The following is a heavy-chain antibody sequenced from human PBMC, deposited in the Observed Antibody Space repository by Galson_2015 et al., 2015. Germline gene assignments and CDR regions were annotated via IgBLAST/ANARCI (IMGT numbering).Heavy chain of an antibody. CDR1: GFTFSSYR. Sequence: SLRLSCAASGFTFSSYRMNWVRQAPGKGLEWVSSISSSSSYIYYADSVKGRFTISRDNAKNSLYLQMNSLRAEDTAVYYCARLGGSYWNRWGQGTLVTVSS. CDR3: ARLGGSYWNR. CDR2: ISSSSSYI. D-gene: IGHD1-26*01. J-gene: IGHJ5*02. V-gene: IGHV3-21*01.